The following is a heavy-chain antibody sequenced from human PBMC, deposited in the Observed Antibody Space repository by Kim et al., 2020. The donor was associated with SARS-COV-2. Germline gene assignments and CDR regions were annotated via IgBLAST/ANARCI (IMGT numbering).Heavy chain of an antibody. J-gene: IGHJ4*02. Sequence: ASVKVSCKASGYTFTSFGISWVRQAPGQGLEWMGWISVYNGNTNYAQKFQGRVTMTTDTSTSTAYMELRSLRSDDTALYYCARWVVVHNDFDYWGQGTLVTVSS. CDR2: ISVYNGNT. CDR3: ARWVVVHNDFDY. D-gene: IGHD3-22*01. CDR1: GYTFTSFG. V-gene: IGHV1-18*01.